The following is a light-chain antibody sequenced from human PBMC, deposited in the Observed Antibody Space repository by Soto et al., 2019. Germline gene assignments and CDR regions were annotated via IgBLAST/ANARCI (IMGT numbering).Light chain of an antibody. CDR2: KAS. Sequence: DIQMTQSPSTLSGSVGDRVTISFRATQTISSWLAWYQQKPGKAPKLLIYKASTLKSGVPSRFSGSGSGTEFTLTISSLQPDDFATYYCQHYNSYSEAFGQGSMVDI. CDR3: QHYNSYSEA. CDR1: QTISSW. J-gene: IGKJ1*01. V-gene: IGKV1-5*03.